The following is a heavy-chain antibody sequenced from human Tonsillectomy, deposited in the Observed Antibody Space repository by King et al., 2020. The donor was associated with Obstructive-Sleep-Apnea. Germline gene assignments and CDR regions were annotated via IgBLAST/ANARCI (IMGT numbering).Heavy chain of an antibody. CDR1: GFTFSSYW. V-gene: IGHV3-7*01. CDR2: IKQDGSVK. CDR3: AKLHGDYTALDH. Sequence: VQLVESGGGLVQPGGSLRLSCVVSGFTFSSYWMSWVRQAPGQGLEWVASIKQDGSVKHYVDSVKGRFTISRDNAQSSLYLQMSSLRVEDTAVYYCAKLHGDYTALDHWGQGTLVTVSS. J-gene: IGHJ4*02. D-gene: IGHD4-17*01.